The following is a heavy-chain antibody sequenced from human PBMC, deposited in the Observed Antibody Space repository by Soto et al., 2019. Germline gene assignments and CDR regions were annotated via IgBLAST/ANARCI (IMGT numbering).Heavy chain of an antibody. V-gene: IGHV4-59*01. CDR2: IYDRGST. D-gene: IGHD5-12*01. CDR1: GGSIGGYY. CDR3: AKDLDATYSHSPAY. Sequence: PSETLSLTCRVSGGSIGGYYWSWLRQTPGKGLEWIGYIYDRGSTKYNPPLRGRDTISVDTSKNYFSLKLSSVTAADTTGYFCAKDLDATYSHSPAYGGQGTLVTVSS. J-gene: IGHJ4*02.